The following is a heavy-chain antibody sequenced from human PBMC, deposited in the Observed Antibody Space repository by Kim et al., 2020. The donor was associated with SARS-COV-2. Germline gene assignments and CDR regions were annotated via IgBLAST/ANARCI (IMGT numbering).Heavy chain of an antibody. CDR3: ARHLSGGRYYFYGMDV. Sequence: LKSRVTISVDTSKNQFSLKLSSVTAADTAVYYCARHLSGGRYYFYGMDVWGQGTTVTVSS. D-gene: IGHD3-10*01. V-gene: IGHV4-39*01. J-gene: IGHJ6*02.